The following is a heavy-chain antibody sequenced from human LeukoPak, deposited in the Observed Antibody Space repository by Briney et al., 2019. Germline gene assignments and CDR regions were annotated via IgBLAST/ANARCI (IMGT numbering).Heavy chain of an antibody. CDR2: MYYRGDT. Sequence: SETLSLTCTVSGGSISYGGYYWTWIRQHPGKGLEWIGYMYYRGDTHNKPSLKSRLTISVDTSKNHFSLKLSSVTAADTAMYYCARRVPDSSAPGIAFDIWGQGTMVTVSS. V-gene: IGHV4-31*03. D-gene: IGHD3-22*01. CDR1: GGSISYGGYY. J-gene: IGHJ3*02. CDR3: ARRVPDSSAPGIAFDI.